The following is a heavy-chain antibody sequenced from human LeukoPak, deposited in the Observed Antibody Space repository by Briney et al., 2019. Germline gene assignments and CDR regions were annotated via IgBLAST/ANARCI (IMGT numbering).Heavy chain of an antibody. CDR1: GGSVRSSSYY. Sequence: SETLSLTCTVSGGSVRSSSYYWGWIRQPPGKGLEWIGEINHSGSTNYNPSLKSRVTISVDTSKNQFSLKLSSVTAADTAVYYCASCSDFWSASNPYYFDYWGQGTLVTVSS. D-gene: IGHD3-3*01. CDR3: ASCSDFWSASNPYYFDY. J-gene: IGHJ4*02. V-gene: IGHV4-39*07. CDR2: INHSGST.